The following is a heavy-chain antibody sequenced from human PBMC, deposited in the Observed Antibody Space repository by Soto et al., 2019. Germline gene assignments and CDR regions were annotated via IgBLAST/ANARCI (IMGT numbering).Heavy chain of an antibody. J-gene: IGHJ4*02. D-gene: IGHD6-19*01. CDR2: IYYSGST. CDR1: GGSISSYY. CDR3: ARGIAVAFIDY. Sequence: LSLTCTVSGGSISSYYWSWIRQPPGKGLEWIGYIYYSGSTNYNPSLKSRVTISVDTSKNQFSLKLSSVTAADTAVYYCARGIAVAFIDYWGQGTLVTVSS. V-gene: IGHV4-59*01.